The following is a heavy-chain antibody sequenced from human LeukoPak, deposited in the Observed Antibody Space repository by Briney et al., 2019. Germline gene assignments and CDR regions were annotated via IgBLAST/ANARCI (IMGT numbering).Heavy chain of an antibody. CDR3: ARGRTAMV. V-gene: IGHV4-4*02. D-gene: IGHD5-18*01. J-gene: IGHJ4*02. Sequence: PSGTLSLTCAVSGGSISSSNWWSWVRQPPGKGLEWIGYIYHSGSTNYNPSLQSRVTISVDTSKNQFSLNLNSVTAADTAVYYCARGRTAMVWGQGTLVTVSS. CDR1: GGSISSSNW. CDR2: IYHSGST.